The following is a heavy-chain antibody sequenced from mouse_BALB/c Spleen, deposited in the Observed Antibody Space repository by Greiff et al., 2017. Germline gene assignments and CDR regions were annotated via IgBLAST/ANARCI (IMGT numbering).Heavy chain of an antibody. CDR1: GYTFSSYW. CDR2: ILPGSGST. J-gene: IGHJ3*01. V-gene: IGHV1-9*01. D-gene: IGHD2-1*01. CDR3: AKGGYGNYAFAY. Sequence: QVQLQQSGAELMKPGASVKISCKATGYTFSSYWIEWVKQRPGHGLEWIGEILPGSGSTNYNEKFKGKATFTADTSSNTAYMQLSSLTSEDSAVYYCAKGGYGNYAFAYWGQGTLVTVSA.